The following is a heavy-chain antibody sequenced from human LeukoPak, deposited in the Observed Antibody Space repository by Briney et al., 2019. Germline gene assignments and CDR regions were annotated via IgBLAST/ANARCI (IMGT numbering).Heavy chain of an antibody. D-gene: IGHD4-11*01. Sequence: ASVKVSCKASGYTFISYGFSWVRQAPGQGLEWMGWISAYNGNTNYAQELQGRVTMTTDTSTSTAYMELRSLRSDDTAVYYCARSLSDYSRFDYWGQGTLVTVSS. CDR3: ARSLSDYSRFDY. V-gene: IGHV1-18*01. CDR1: GYTFISYG. CDR2: ISAYNGNT. J-gene: IGHJ4*02.